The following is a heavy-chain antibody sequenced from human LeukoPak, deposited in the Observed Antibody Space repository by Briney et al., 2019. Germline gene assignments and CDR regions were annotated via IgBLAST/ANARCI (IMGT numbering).Heavy chain of an antibody. V-gene: IGHV4-59*08. CDR3: AGRSGSYFDS. CDR1: GGSISSYY. Sequence: SETLSLTCTVSGGSISSYYWSWIRQPPGKGLEWIGYIYYTGTTTYNPSLESRLTISVDTSKNQFSLNLSSVTSADTAVYYCAGRSGSYFDSWGQGALVTVSS. CDR2: IYYTGTT. J-gene: IGHJ4*02. D-gene: IGHD1-26*01.